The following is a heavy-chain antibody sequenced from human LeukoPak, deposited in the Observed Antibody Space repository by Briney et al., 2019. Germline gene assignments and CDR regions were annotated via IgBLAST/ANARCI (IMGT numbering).Heavy chain of an antibody. Sequence: VASVKVSCKASEYTFTGYYMHWVRQAPGQGLEWMGWINPNSGVTNYAQKFQGRVTMTRDTSISTAYMELSSLRSEDTAVYYCARDNSVEDTAWWFDPWGQGTLVTVSS. CDR1: EYTFTGYY. CDR3: ARDNSVEDTAWWFDP. V-gene: IGHV1-2*02. CDR2: INPNSGVT. D-gene: IGHD4-23*01. J-gene: IGHJ5*02.